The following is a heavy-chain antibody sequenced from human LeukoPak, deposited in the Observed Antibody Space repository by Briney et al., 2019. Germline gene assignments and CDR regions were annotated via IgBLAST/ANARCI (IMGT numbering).Heavy chain of an antibody. CDR2: INPNSGGT. J-gene: IGHJ4*02. CDR1: GYSFTSYW. D-gene: IGHD3-16*01. V-gene: IGHV1-2*02. CDR3: ARDLWITFGGESPDY. Sequence: GESLKISCKGSGYSFTSYWIGWVRQAPGQGLEWMGWINPNSGGTNYAQKFQGRVTMTRDTSISTAYMELSRLRSDDTAVYYCARDLWITFGGESPDYWGQGTLVTVSS.